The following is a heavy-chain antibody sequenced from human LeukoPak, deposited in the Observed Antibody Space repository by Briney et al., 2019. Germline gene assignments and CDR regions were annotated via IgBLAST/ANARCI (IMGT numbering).Heavy chain of an antibody. CDR3: AGRDSARNPWAY. J-gene: IGHJ4*02. CDR2: IRPDGSEQ. V-gene: IGHV3-7*01. CDR1: GFTFTNYW. Sequence: GGSLRLSCAASGFTFTNYWMNWIRRAPGRGLEWVANIRPDGSEQFYVDSVKGRFTISRDNAKNSVYLQMNSLRADDTAVYYCAGRDSARNPWAYWGQGTLVTVST. D-gene: IGHD4-11*01.